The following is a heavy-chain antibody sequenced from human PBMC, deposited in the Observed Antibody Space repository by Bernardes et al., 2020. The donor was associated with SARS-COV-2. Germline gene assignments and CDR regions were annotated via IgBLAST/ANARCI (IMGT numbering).Heavy chain of an antibody. CDR2: FDPDDGET. Sequence: ASVKVSCKVSGYTLTELSMHWVRQAPGKGLEWMGGFDPDDGETIYAQKFQGRVTMTEDTSTDTAYMELSSLRSEDTAVYYCATLYYYDSSVPPYWGQGTLVTVSS. CDR1: GYTLTELS. D-gene: IGHD3-22*01. V-gene: IGHV1-24*01. J-gene: IGHJ4*02. CDR3: ATLYYYDSSVPPY.